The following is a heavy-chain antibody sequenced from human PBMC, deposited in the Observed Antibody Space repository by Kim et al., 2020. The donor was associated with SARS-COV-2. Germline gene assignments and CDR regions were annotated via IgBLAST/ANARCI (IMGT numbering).Heavy chain of an antibody. V-gene: IGHV1-18*01. CDR2: ISAYNGNT. D-gene: IGHD2-2*01. CDR1: GYTFTSYG. J-gene: IGHJ3*02. Sequence: ASVKVSCKASGYTFTSYGISWVRQAPGQGLEWMGWISAYNGNTNYAQKLQGRVTMTTDTSTSTAYMELRSLRSDDTAVYYCARRGAGCSSTSCYRAFDIWGQGTMVTVSS. CDR3: ARRGAGCSSTSCYRAFDI.